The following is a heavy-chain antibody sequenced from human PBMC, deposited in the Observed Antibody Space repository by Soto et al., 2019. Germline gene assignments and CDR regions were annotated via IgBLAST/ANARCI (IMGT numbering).Heavy chain of an antibody. J-gene: IGHJ4*02. V-gene: IGHV1-3*05. CDR3: ARAVAVAADFVY. CDR2: INAGNGNT. CDR1: GYTFTGYA. D-gene: IGHD6-19*01. Sequence: QVQLVQSGAEEKKPGASVKVSCKASGYTFTGYAMHWVRQAPGQRLEWMGWINAGNGNTKYSQKFQGRVTITRDTSASTVYMELSSLRSEDTAVYYCARAVAVAADFVYWGQGTLVTVSS.